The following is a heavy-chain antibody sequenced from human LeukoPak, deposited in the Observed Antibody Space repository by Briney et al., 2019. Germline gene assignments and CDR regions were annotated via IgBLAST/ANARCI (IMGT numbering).Heavy chain of an antibody. CDR3: ARGGGLDG. Sequence: GGSLRLSCAASGFTFSSYWMNWARQAPGKGREWVASLNHNGNVNYYADSRKGRFTFSKDHAKNSLYLQMSNFKAENTTEYFCARGGGLDGWGQGATVTVSS. V-gene: IGHV3-7*03. J-gene: IGHJ6*02. D-gene: IGHD3-16*01. CDR1: GFTFSSYW. CDR2: LNHNGNVN.